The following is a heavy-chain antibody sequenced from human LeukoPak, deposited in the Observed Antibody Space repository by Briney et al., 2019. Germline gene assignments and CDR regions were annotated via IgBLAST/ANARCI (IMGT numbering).Heavy chain of an antibody. CDR2: IYHSGST. V-gene: IGHV4-30-2*01. CDR1: GGSISSGGYS. Sequence: SQTLSLTCAVSGGSISSGGYSWSWIRQPPGKGLEWIGYIYHSGSTYYNPSPKSRVTISVDRSKNQFSLKLSSVTAADTAVYYCARGSSALDFDYWGQGTLVTVSS. J-gene: IGHJ4*02. D-gene: IGHD1-1*01. CDR3: ARGSSALDFDY.